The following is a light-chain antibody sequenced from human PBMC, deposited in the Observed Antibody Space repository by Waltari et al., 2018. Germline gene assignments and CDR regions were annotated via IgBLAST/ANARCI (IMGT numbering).Light chain of an antibody. CDR2: DAS. CDR1: QGIRKF. J-gene: IGKJ4*01. CDR3: QQYESLPLS. V-gene: IGKV1-33*01. Sequence: DIQMTQSPSSLSASIGDRVIITCQASQGIRKFLSWGQQKPGNVPKVLISDASNLETGVPSRFSGSGFGTYFTFTINSLQPEDIGTYFCQQYESLPLSFGGGTKVEVK.